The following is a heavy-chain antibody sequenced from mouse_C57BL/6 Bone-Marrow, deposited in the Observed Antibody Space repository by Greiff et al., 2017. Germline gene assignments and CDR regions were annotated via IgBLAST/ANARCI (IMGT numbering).Heavy chain of an antibody. CDR3: TRGSYENY. D-gene: IGHD1-1*02. CDR2: IDPETGGT. V-gene: IGHV1-15*01. CDR1: GYTFTDYE. J-gene: IGHJ2*01. Sequence: VQLQESGAELVRPGASVTLSCKASGYTFTDYERHWVKQTPVHGLEWIGAIDPETGGTAYNQKFKGKAILTADKSSSTAYMELRSLTSEDSAVYYCTRGSYENYWGQGTTLTVSS.